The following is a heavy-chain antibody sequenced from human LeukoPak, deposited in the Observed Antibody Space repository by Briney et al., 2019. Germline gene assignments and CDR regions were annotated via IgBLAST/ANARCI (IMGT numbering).Heavy chain of an antibody. D-gene: IGHD6-13*01. CDR1: GFTFSSYG. Sequence: GGSLRLSCAASGFTFSSYGMYWVRQAPGNGLEWVAVIWYDGSNKYYADSVKGRFTISRDNSKNTLNLQMNSLRVEDTAVYYCARDQGITGRLFDYWGQGTLVTVSS. CDR2: IWYDGSNK. CDR3: ARDQGITGRLFDY. J-gene: IGHJ4*02. V-gene: IGHV3-33*01.